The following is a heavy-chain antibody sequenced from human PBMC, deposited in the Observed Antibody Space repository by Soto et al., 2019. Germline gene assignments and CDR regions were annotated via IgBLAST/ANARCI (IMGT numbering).Heavy chain of an antibody. CDR1: GFTFSSYW. D-gene: IGHD2-2*01. J-gene: IGHJ5*02. CDR2: IKQDGSEK. CDR3: AREYAGGYLGAYNWFDP. Sequence: PGGSLRLSCAASGFTFSSYWMSWVRQAPGKGLEWVANIKQDGSEKYYVDSVKGRFTISRDNAKNSLYLQMNSLRAEDTAVYYCAREYAGGYLGAYNWFDPWGQGTLVTVSS. V-gene: IGHV3-7*01.